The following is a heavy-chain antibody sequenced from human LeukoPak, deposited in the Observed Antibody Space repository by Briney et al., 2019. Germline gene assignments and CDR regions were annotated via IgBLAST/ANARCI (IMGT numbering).Heavy chain of an antibody. CDR2: IRYDGSDK. D-gene: IGHD3-16*01. Sequence: PGGSLRLSCAASGFIFTDYGMHWVRQAPGKGLEWLTFIRYDGSDKYYADSVKGRFTISRDNAENSLYLQMNSLGAEDAAVYYCARDDHYNYYYMDVWGKGTTVTVSS. CDR1: GFIFTDYG. J-gene: IGHJ6*03. CDR3: ARDDHYNYYYMDV. V-gene: IGHV3-30*02.